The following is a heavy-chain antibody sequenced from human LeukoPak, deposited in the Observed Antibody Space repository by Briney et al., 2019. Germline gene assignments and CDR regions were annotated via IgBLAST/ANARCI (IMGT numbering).Heavy chain of an antibody. D-gene: IGHD2-2*01. CDR1: GLIFSSYA. CDR2: FGLYGGTT. Sequence: GGSLRLSCAASGLIFSSYAMTWVRQVPGKGLEWVSSFGLYGGTTHYADSVKGRFTISRDNSKNTLYLQMTSLRADDTAVYYCVKDSSTTSWYFAFDVWGQGTMVAVSS. J-gene: IGHJ3*01. V-gene: IGHV3-23*01. CDR3: VKDSSTTSWYFAFDV.